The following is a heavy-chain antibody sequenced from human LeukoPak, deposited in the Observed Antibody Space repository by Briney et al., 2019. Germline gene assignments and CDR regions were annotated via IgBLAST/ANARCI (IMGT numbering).Heavy chain of an antibody. D-gene: IGHD3-22*01. CDR1: DGSISGYY. Sequence: PSETLSLTCTVSDGSISGYYWNWIRQSPGKGLEWIGYMFYSGSTNYNPSLKSRVTMSVDTSKNQFSLKLSSVTAADTAVYYCARGSPSSGNDYWGQGTLVTVSS. CDR2: MFYSGST. V-gene: IGHV4-59*08. CDR3: ARGSPSSGNDY. J-gene: IGHJ4*02.